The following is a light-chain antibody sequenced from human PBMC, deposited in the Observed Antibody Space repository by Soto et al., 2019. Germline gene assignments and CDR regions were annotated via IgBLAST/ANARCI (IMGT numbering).Light chain of an antibody. V-gene: IGKV3-15*01. CDR2: GAS. CDR3: QQYENWPG. CDR1: QSVDDN. Sequence: IVMTQSPATLSVSPGERATLSCRASQSVDDNLAWYQQKPGQAPRLLIYGASTRATGIPARFSGSGSGTEFTLTISGLQSEDFAVYYCQQYENWPGFGGGTK. J-gene: IGKJ4*01.